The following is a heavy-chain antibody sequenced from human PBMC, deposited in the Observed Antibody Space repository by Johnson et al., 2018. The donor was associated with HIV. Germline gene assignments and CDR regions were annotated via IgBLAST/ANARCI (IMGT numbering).Heavy chain of an antibody. Sequence: QVQLVESGGGLVKPGGSLRLSCAASGFTFSDYYMSWIRQAPGKGLAWLSFISSSGDIIRYADSVKGRFTISRDNAKNSLILQMNSLRDDDTAVYYCARRTVTALFDIWGQGTLVTVSS. CDR2: ISSSGDII. CDR1: GFTFSDYY. J-gene: IGHJ3*02. CDR3: ARRTVTALFDI. V-gene: IGHV3-11*04. D-gene: IGHD4-17*01.